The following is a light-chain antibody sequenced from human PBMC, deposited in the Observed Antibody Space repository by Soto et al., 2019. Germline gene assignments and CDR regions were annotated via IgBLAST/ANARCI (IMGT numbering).Light chain of an antibody. CDR2: DVS. V-gene: IGLV2-14*01. Sequence: QSVLIQPASVSGSPEQSITISCTGASSDVGYSSSVSWYQQHPGKAPKLVIFDVSNRPSGISNRFSGSKPGNTASLTISGLQAEDEADYYCCSWTSSATYVFGTGTKVTVL. CDR3: CSWTSSATYV. CDR1: SSDVGYSSS. J-gene: IGLJ1*01.